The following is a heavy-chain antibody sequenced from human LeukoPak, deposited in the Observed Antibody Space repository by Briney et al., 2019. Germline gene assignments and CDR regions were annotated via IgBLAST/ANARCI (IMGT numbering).Heavy chain of an antibody. CDR3: AKEYGSGTHRNRFDY. CDR2: ISSSGSTI. J-gene: IGHJ4*02. V-gene: IGHV3-48*03. D-gene: IGHD3-10*01. CDR1: GFTFDDYA. Sequence: GGSLRLSCAASGFTFDDYAMHWVRQAPGKGLEWVSYISSSGSTIYYADSVKGRFTISRDNAKNSLYLQMNSLRAEDTAVYFCAKEYGSGTHRNRFDYWGQGTLVTVSS.